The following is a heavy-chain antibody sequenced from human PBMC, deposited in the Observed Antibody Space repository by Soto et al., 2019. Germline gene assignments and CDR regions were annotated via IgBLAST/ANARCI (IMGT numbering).Heavy chain of an antibody. CDR3: ATSPDRAYYGIDV. D-gene: IGHD3-22*01. Sequence: GGSLRLSCAASGFTFSSYAMSWVRQAPGKGLEWVSAISGSGGSTYYADSVKGRFTISRDNSKNTLYLQMNSLRAEDTAVYYCATSPDRAYYGIDVCGQGTPVTVSS. CDR1: GFTFSSYA. V-gene: IGHV3-23*01. CDR2: ISGSGGST. J-gene: IGHJ6*02.